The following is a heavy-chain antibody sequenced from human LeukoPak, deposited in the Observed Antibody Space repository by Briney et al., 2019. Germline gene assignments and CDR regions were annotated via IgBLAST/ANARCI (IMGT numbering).Heavy chain of an antibody. V-gene: IGHV3-23*01. J-gene: IGHJ4*02. D-gene: IGHD3-9*01. CDR2: ISGSGGST. CDR1: GFTFSSYA. Sequence: PGGSLRLSCAASGFTFSSYAMSWVRQAPGKGLEWVSAISGSGGSTYYADSVKGRFTISRDNSKNTLYLQMNSLRAEDTAVYYCAKDQYYDILTGYGLDYWGQGTLVTVSS. CDR3: AKDQYYDILTGYGLDY.